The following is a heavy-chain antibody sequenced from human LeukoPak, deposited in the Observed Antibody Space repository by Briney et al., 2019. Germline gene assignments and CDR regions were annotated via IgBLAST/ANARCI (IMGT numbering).Heavy chain of an antibody. V-gene: IGHV3-23*01. D-gene: IGHD2-2*01. CDR1: WFTFCIYP. CDR3: AKGGAIVVVPAASLY. CDR2: ISGSGGST. J-gene: IGHJ4*02. Sequence: GGSLRLSCGACWFTFCIYPMSCVRDAPEKALDCVSAISGSGGSTYYADSVKGRFTISRDNSKNTLYLQMNSLRAEDTAVYYCAKGGAIVVVPAASLYWGQGTLVTVSS.